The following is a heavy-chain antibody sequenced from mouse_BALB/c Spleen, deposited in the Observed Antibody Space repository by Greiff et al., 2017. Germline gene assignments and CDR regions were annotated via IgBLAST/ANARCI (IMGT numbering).Heavy chain of an antibody. CDR3: AREGQLVYYYAMDY. Sequence: DVQLVESGGGLVQPGGSLRLSCATSGFTFTDYYMSWVRQPPGKALEWLGFIRNKANGYTTEYSASVKGRFTISRDNSQSILYLQMNTLRAEDSATYYCAREGQLVYYYAMDYWGQGTSVTVSS. CDR1: GFTFTDYY. J-gene: IGHJ4*01. V-gene: IGHV7-3*02. CDR2: IRNKANGYTT. D-gene: IGHD4-1*02.